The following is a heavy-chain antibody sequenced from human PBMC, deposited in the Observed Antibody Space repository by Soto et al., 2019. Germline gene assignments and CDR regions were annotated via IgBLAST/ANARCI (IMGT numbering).Heavy chain of an antibody. V-gene: IGHV4-30-2*01. CDR2: IYHSGST. J-gene: IGHJ5*02. Sequence: PSETLSLTCAVSGGSISSGGYSWSWIRQPPGKGLEWIGYIYHSGSTYYNPSLKSRVTISVDRSKNQFSLKLSSVTAADTAVYYCARTESGTLDPWGQGTLVPLSS. CDR1: GGSISSGGYS. D-gene: IGHD1-7*01. CDR3: ARTESGTLDP.